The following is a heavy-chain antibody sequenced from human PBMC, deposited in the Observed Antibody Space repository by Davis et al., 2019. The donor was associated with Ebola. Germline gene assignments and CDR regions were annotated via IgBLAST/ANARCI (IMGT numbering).Heavy chain of an antibody. Sequence: HSQTLSLTCAISGDSVSGNNGAWNWIRQSPSRGLEWLGRTYYSSKWYNDYAVSVKSRITINPDTSKNQFSLQLNSVTPEDTAVYYCARFNWGHRNFDYWGQGTLVTVSS. V-gene: IGHV6-1*01. CDR1: GDSVSGNNGA. J-gene: IGHJ4*02. D-gene: IGHD7-27*01. CDR3: ARFNWGHRNFDY. CDR2: TYYSSKWYN.